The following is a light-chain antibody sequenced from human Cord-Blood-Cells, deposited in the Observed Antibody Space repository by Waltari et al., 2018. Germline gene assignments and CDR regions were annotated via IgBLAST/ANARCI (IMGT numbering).Light chain of an antibody. V-gene: IGKV1-39*01. J-gene: IGKJ4*01. CDR2: AAS. Sequence: DIQMTQSPSSLSASVGYRVTITCRASQSISSYLNWDQQKPGKAPKLLIYAASSLQSGVPSRFSGSGSGTDFALTISSLQPEDFATYYCQQSYSTPLTFGGGTKVEIK. CDR1: QSISSY. CDR3: QQSYSTPLT.